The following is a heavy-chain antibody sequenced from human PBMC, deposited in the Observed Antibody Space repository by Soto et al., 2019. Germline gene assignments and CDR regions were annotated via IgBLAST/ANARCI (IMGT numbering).Heavy chain of an antibody. CDR2: IYYSGTT. Sequence: SGPTLVNPTQTLTPTCTFSGFSLSTSGMCVTWIRPHPGKGLEWIACIYYSGTTSYSPSLWSRLTISVDTSKSQFSLKLTSVTAADTAVYYCARENQRVPVGSYLDSWGQGTLVTVSS. CDR3: ARENQRVPVGSYLDS. V-gene: IGHV4-31*03. CDR1: GFSLSTSGMC. J-gene: IGHJ4*02.